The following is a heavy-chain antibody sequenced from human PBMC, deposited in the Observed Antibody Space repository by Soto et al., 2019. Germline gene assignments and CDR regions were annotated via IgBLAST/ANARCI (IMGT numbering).Heavy chain of an antibody. CDR3: ARDRGDGYNLGFYFDY. J-gene: IGHJ4*02. Sequence: SETLSLPCAVSGGSISSGGYSWGWIRQPPGKGLEWIGYIYHSGSTYYNPSLKSRVTISVDRSKNQFSLKLSSVTAADTAVYYCARDRGDGYNLGFYFDYWGQGTLVTVSS. D-gene: IGHD5-12*01. CDR2: IYHSGST. V-gene: IGHV4-30-2*01. CDR1: GGSISSGGYS.